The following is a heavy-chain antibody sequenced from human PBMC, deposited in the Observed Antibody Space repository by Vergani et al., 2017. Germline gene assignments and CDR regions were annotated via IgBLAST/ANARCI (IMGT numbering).Heavy chain of an antibody. V-gene: IGHV1-24*01. D-gene: IGHD4-17*01. J-gene: IGHJ6*02. CDR3: ATPQTVTTGGMEV. Sequence: QVQLVQSGSEVRKPGASVQVSCQVSGYSLPELTIHWVRQAPGKGLEWMGGFDPEHGEVTFAHHIQGRVTMTEDRSTDTAHLELSSLRSEDTAVYYCATPQTVTTGGMEVWGQGTTVIVSS. CDR2: FDPEHGEV. CDR1: GYSLPELT.